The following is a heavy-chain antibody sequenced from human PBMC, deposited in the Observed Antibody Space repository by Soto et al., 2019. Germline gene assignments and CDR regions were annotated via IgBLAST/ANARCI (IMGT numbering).Heavy chain of an antibody. CDR2: SAFKAHSYTA. V-gene: IGHV3-72*01. J-gene: IGHJ6*02. CDR3: TRDFGGI. CDR1: GFIFTDHY. D-gene: IGHD3-10*01. Sequence: GGSLRLSCVASGFIFTDHYVDWVRQAPGKGLEWVGSSAFKAHSYTAQYPAAVKGRFTISRSDSENSLYLQMNSLRTDDTALYYCTRDFGGIWGQGTTVTVSS.